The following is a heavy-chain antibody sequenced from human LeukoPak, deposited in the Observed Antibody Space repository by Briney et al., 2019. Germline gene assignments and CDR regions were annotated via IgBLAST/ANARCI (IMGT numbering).Heavy chain of an antibody. V-gene: IGHV3-21*01. J-gene: IGHJ3*02. CDR2: ISSSSSYI. Sequence: GGSLRLSCAASGFTFSSYSMSWVRQAPGKGLEWVSSISSSSSYIYYADSVKGRFTISRDNAKNSLYLQMNSLRAEDTAVYYCARGALGGAFDIWGQGTMVTVSS. D-gene: IGHD3-16*01. CDR1: GFTFSSYS. CDR3: ARGALGGAFDI.